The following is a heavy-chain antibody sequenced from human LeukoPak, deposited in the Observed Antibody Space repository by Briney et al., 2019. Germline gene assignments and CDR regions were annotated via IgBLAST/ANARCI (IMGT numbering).Heavy chain of an antibody. V-gene: IGHV1-2*02. CDR1: GYTFTGPY. CDR3: ATTGFCTAGSCPAFDS. D-gene: IGHD2-15*01. Sequence: ASVKVSCKASGYTFTGPYVHWVRQAPGQGLEWMGWINLNSGGTQYVQKFQGKVTMTRDTSVNTAYMDLSRLRFDDTAIYYCATTGFCTAGSCPAFDSWGQETLVTVSS. J-gene: IGHJ4*02. CDR2: INLNSGGT.